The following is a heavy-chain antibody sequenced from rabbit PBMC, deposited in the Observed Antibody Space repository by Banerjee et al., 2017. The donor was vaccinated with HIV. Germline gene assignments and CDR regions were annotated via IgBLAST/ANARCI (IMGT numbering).Heavy chain of an antibody. CDR1: GFTISSGYD. V-gene: IGHV1S45*01. J-gene: IGHJ3*01. CDR2: IYAGSSGST. D-gene: IGHD4-1*01. Sequence: QEQLEESGGDLVKPEGSLTLTCTASGFTISSGYDMYWVRQAPGKGLEWIGIIYAGSSGSTDYATWAKGRFTISKTSSTTVTLQMTSLTAADTASYFCARDLAGVIGWNFGLWGQGTLVTVS. CDR3: ARDLAGVIGWNFGL.